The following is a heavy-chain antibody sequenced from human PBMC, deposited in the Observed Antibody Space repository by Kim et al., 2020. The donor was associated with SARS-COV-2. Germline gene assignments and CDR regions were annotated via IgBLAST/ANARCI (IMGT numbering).Heavy chain of an antibody. J-gene: IGHJ4*02. D-gene: IGHD3-22*01. CDR3: AFTTRPYYFDY. V-gene: IGHV3-66*01. Sequence: TYYADSVKGRFTISRDNSKNTLYLQMNSLRAEDTAVYYCAFTTRPYYFDYWGQGTLVTVSS. CDR2: T.